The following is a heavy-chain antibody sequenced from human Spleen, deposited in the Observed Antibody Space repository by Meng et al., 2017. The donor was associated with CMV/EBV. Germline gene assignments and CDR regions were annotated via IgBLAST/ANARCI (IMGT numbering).Heavy chain of an antibody. CDR3: ARLSAYSHDY. CDR2: IQQDGSEK. CDR1: GFTFTSYP. Sequence: LSCAASGFTFTSYPMNWVRQAPGKGLEWEAKIQQDGSEKYYVDSVKGRFTISRDNAKNSLFLQMSSLRVEDTALYYCARLSAYSHDYWGQGTLVTVSS. D-gene: IGHD4-11*01. V-gene: IGHV3-7*01. J-gene: IGHJ4*02.